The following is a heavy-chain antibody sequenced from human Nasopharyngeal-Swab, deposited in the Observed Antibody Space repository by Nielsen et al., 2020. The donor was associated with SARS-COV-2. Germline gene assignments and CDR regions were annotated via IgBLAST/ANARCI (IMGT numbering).Heavy chain of an antibody. CDR2: IDPSDSYT. J-gene: IGHJ4*02. D-gene: IGHD5-18*01. CDR1: GYSFTSYW. CDR3: ARVKDTAMVKFLDY. V-gene: IGHV5-10-1*01. Sequence: GGSLRLSCKGSGYSFTSYWISWVRQMPGKGLEWMGRIDPSDSYTNYSPSFQGHVTISADKSISTAYLQWGSLKASDTAMYYCARVKDTAMVKFLDYWGQGTLVTVSS.